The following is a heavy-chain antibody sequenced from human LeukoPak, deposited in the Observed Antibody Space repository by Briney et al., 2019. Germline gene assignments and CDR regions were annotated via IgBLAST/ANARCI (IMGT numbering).Heavy chain of an antibody. CDR2: INHSGST. Sequence: PSETLSLTYAVYGGSFSGYYWSWIRQPPGKGLEWIGDINHSGSTNYNPSLKSRVTISVDTSKNQFSLKLSSVTAADTAVYYCASDPAYRATYFDYWGQGTLVTVSS. J-gene: IGHJ4*02. V-gene: IGHV4-34*01. D-gene: IGHD1-26*01. CDR1: GGSFSGYY. CDR3: ASDPAYRATYFDY.